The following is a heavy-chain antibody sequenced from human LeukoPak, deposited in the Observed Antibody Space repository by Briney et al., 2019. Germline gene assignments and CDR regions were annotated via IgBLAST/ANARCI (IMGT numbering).Heavy chain of an antibody. CDR2: ISGSGVGT. J-gene: IGHJ4*02. CDR1: GFIFSSYA. V-gene: IGHV3-23*01. D-gene: IGHD2-15*01. CDR3: AKDQSPHCSGDRCYAVDC. Sequence: GGSLRLSCAASGFIFSSYAMNWVRQAPGEGLEWVSAISGSGVGTYYADSVKGRFTISRDNSKNTLYLQMNSLRGEDTAIYFCAKDQSPHCSGDRCYAVDCWGQGTLVTVSS.